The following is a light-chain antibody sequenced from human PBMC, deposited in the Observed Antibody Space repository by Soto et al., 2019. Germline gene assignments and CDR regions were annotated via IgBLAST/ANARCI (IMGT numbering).Light chain of an antibody. CDR3: SSYTISNTLYV. CDR2: EVS. Sequence: QSALTQPASVSGSPGQSITLSCSGSSSDVGAYNYVSWYQQHPGKAPKLIIYEVSNRPSGVSPRFSGSKSGNTASLTISGLQADDEADYYCSSYTISNTLYVFGSGTKLTVL. V-gene: IGLV2-14*01. CDR1: SSDVGAYNY. J-gene: IGLJ1*01.